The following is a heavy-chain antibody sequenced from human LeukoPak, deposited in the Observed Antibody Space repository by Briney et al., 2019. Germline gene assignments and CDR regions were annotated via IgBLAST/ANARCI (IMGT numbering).Heavy chain of an antibody. CDR1: GFTFSSYA. D-gene: IGHD3-10*01. CDR3: AKVLNYYGSGYFDY. CDR2: ISGSGGST. Sequence: GGSLRLSCTASGFTFSSYAMSWVRQAPGKGLEWVSAISGSGGSTHYADSVKGRFTISRDNSKNTLYLQMNSLRAEDTAVYYCAKVLNYYGSGYFDYWGQGTLVTVSS. J-gene: IGHJ4*02. V-gene: IGHV3-23*01.